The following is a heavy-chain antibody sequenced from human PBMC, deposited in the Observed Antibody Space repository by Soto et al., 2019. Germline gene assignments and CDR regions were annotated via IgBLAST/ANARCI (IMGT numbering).Heavy chain of an antibody. J-gene: IGHJ4*02. D-gene: IGHD6-19*01. CDR3: DTEGQMSSVSAWADYFES. Sequence: EVQLVESGGGLVEPGGSLRLSCAASGFTFSHVWMTWVRQAPGKGLEWVARIKRKSDGDTTDYAAALKGIFTISRDDSKNTLYLQLNSLKPEDTAVYYCDTEGQMSSVSAWADYFESWGQGTLVTVSS. CDR2: IKRKSDGDTT. CDR1: GFTFSHVW. V-gene: IGHV3-15*01.